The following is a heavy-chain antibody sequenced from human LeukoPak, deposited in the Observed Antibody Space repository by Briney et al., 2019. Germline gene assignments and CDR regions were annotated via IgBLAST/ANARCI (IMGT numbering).Heavy chain of an antibody. CDR1: GFTFSSYA. J-gene: IGHJ4*02. Sequence: GGSLRLSCAASGFTFSSYAMSWVRQAPGKGLEWVSAISGSSGNTNYEDSVKGRLTISRDNSRYTLYLQMSSLRAEDTAVYYCAKDSFGDLLYLFDNWGQGTLVTVSS. CDR2: ISGSSGNT. CDR3: AKDSFGDLLYLFDN. D-gene: IGHD3-10*01. V-gene: IGHV3-23*01.